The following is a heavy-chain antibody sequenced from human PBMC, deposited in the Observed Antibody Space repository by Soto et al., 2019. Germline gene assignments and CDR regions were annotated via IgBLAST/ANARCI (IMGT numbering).Heavy chain of an antibody. Sequence: GGSLRLSCATSGFTFGNYAMSWVRQAPGKGLEWVAVIWYDGNKKYYGDSVRGRFTISRDNSKNTLYLQMNSLRAEDTAVYYCAKDSSSWYYYYYYGMDVWGQGTTVTVSS. D-gene: IGHD6-13*01. V-gene: IGHV3-30*02. CDR3: AKDSSSWYYYYYYGMDV. CDR2: IWYDGNKK. CDR1: GFTFGNYA. J-gene: IGHJ6*02.